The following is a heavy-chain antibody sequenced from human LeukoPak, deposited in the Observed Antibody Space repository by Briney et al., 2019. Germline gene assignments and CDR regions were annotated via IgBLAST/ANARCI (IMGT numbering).Heavy chain of an antibody. D-gene: IGHD3-16*01. Sequence: ASVKVSCKASGDTFTPSYMYSGREAPGQGLEWRGWINPNSGGTKYTQKFKGRVTMTRDTSTSTADMELSRRRGDETAVYNCARVNYEYVWGTSVGFYYWGQGTLVSASS. V-gene: IGHV1-2*02. CDR1: GDTFTPSY. J-gene: IGHJ4*02. CDR2: INPNSGGT. CDR3: ARVNYEYVWGTSVGFYY.